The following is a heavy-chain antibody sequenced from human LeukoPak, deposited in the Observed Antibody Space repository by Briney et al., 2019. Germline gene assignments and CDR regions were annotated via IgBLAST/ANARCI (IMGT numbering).Heavy chain of an antibody. D-gene: IGHD6-13*01. CDR2: IRSEAYSGTT. V-gene: IGHV3-49*04. CDR1: GFTFSSYE. CDR3: TSQLQLLTFFDY. J-gene: IGHJ4*02. Sequence: GGSLRLSCAASGFTFSSYEMNWVRQAPGKGLEWVGFIRSEAYSGTTQYAASVKGRFTISRDDSKSIAYLQMNSLKTEDTAVYYCTSQLQLLTFFDYWGQGTLVTVSS.